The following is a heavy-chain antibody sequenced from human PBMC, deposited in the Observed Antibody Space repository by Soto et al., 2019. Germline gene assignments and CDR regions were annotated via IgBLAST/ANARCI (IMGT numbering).Heavy chain of an antibody. D-gene: IGHD1-26*01. Sequence: SVKVSCKASGGTFSSYAISWVRQAPGQGLEWMGGIIPIFGTANYAQKFQGRVTITADESTSTAYMELSSLRSEDTAVYYCARKIVGATRDYYYGMDVWGQGTTVTVSS. J-gene: IGHJ6*02. CDR2: IIPIFGTA. V-gene: IGHV1-69*13. CDR3: ARKIVGATRDYYYGMDV. CDR1: GGTFSSYA.